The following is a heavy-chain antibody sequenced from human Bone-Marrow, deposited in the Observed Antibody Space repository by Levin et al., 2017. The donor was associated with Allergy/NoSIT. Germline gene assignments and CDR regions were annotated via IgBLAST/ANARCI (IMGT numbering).Heavy chain of an antibody. V-gene: IGHV3-33*01. D-gene: IGHD3-10*01. J-gene: IGHJ4*02. CDR2: MRYDEKDK. Sequence: PGGSLRLSCSVSGFNVSSHGMHWVRQAPGKGLEWVAVMRYDEKDKKYVDSVKGRFTVSRDISKNTLFLQMKSLRAEDTAVYYCARGESYFGSGTEAFWGQGVLVTVSS. CDR1: GFNVSSHG. CDR3: ARGESYFGSGTEAF.